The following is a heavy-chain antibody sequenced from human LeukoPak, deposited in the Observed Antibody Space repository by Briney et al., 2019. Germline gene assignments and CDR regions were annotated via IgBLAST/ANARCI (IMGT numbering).Heavy chain of an antibody. CDR2: IYYSGST. CDR3: ARVEILWFGELLYHWYFDL. D-gene: IGHD3-10*01. Sequence: SETLSLTCTVSGGSISSYYWSWIRQPPGKGLEGIGYIYYSGSTNYNPSLKSRVTISVDTSKNQFSLKLSSVTAADTTVYYCARVEILWFGELLYHWYFDLWGRGTLVTVSS. J-gene: IGHJ2*01. V-gene: IGHV4-59*01. CDR1: GGSISSYY.